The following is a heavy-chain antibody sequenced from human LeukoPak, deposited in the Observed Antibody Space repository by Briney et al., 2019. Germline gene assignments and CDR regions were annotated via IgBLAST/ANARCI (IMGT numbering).Heavy chain of an antibody. D-gene: IGHD6-6*01. CDR2: IYHSGST. J-gene: IGHJ4*02. Sequence: ASQTLSLTCTVSGDSISSGGYYWSWIRQPPGKGLEWIGYIYHSGSTYYNPSLKSRVTISVDRSKNQFSLKLSSVTAADTAVYYCARGRAIAEYSSSSYSGFDYWGQGTLVTVSS. CDR3: ARGRAIAEYSSSSYSGFDY. CDR1: GDSISSGGYY. V-gene: IGHV4-30-2*01.